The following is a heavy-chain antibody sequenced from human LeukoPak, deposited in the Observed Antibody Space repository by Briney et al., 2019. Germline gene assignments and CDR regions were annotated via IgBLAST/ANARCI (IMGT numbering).Heavy chain of an antibody. D-gene: IGHD3-10*01. CDR1: GYTFTSYD. CDR3: ASYGSGIALDP. CDR2: IIPILGIA. J-gene: IGHJ5*02. V-gene: IGHV1-69*04. Sequence: ASVKVSCKASGYTFTSYDINWVRQATGQGLEWMGRIIPILGIANYAQKFQGRVTITADKSTSTAYMELSSLRSEDTAVYYCASYGSGIALDPWGQGTLVTVSS.